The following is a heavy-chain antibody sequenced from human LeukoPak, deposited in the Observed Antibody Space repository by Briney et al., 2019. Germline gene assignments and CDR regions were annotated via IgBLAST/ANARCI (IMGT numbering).Heavy chain of an antibody. V-gene: IGHV1-69*13. CDR1: GGTFSSYA. J-gene: IGHJ4*02. CDR2: IIPIFGAA. Sequence: SVKVSCKASGGTFSSYAISWVRQAPGQGLEWMGGIIPIFGAANYAQKFQGRVTITADESTSTAYMELSSLRSEDTAVYYCARDPCSGGDCYTVVDWGQGTLVTVSS. CDR3: ARDPCSGGDCYTVVD. D-gene: IGHD2-21*02.